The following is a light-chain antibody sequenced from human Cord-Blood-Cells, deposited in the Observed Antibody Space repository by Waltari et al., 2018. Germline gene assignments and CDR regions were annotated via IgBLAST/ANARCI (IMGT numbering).Light chain of an antibody. CDR2: DAS. CDR1: QDISNY. J-gene: IGKJ5*01. V-gene: IGKV1-33*01. Sequence: DLQMTQPPPSLSASVVDRVTITCQPRQDISNYLNCYQQRPGKAPKLRIYDASNLETGVPSRFSGSGSGTDFTFTISSLQPEDIATYYCQQYDNLITFGQGTRLEIK. CDR3: QQYDNLIT.